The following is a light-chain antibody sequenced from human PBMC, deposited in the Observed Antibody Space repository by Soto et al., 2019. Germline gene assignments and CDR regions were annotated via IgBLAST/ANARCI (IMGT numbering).Light chain of an antibody. J-gene: IGKJ1*01. CDR1: QSAISN. CDR2: DAS. CDR3: LQRILLWT. V-gene: IGKV3-11*01. Sequence: EVGLKQSTATVSVSPGERSTLSCRASQSAISNLAWDQHKPGQAPRLLIYDASNRATGIPARFSGSGSGTDFTLSIISLEPEDFAVYNWLQRILLWTFGQGTKVDIK.